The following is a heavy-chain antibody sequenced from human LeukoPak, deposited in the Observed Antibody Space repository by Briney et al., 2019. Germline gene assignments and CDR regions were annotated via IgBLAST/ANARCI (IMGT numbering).Heavy chain of an antibody. J-gene: IGHJ4*02. Sequence: GSLRLSCAASEFTFSSYAMTWVRQAPGKGLEWVSAISGGGTTTYYADSVKGRFTISRDNSKNTLYLQMNSLRAEDTAVYYCAKSPGGFSTIQLFDYWGQGTLVTVSS. CDR2: ISGGGTTT. CDR1: EFTFSSYA. CDR3: AKSPGGFSTIQLFDY. V-gene: IGHV3-23*01. D-gene: IGHD5-18*01.